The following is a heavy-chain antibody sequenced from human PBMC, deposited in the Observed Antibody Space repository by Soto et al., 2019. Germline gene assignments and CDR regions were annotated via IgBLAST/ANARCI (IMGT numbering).Heavy chain of an antibody. CDR2: IRYCGSH. CDR1: GGSMSSSSYY. J-gene: IGHJ6*03. Sequence: QLQLQESGAGLVKPSETLSLTCTVSGGSMSSSSYYWGWIRQPPGKGLEWIGMIRYCGSHYYNPSHKSQVTIPGDRYNTQFSLKLSSVPAADTAVYHCAGHLTHCGNDQDYYSYYYLDVWGKGTPVTVSS. V-gene: IGHV4-39*01. D-gene: IGHD1-1*01. CDR3: AGHLTHCGNDQDYYSYYYLDV.